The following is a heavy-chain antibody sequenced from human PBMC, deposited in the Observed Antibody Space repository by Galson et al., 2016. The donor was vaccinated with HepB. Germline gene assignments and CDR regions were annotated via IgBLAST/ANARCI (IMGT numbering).Heavy chain of an antibody. Sequence: SLRLSCAASGFTFTSCWMHWVRRAPGKGLVWVSHIDTDGGSIIYADSVRGRFTISRDNAKNTLYLQMNDLRAEDTAVYYCARDHVGAVTLDHWGQGTQVTVSS. CDR1: GFTFTSCW. D-gene: IGHD1-26*01. V-gene: IGHV3-74*01. CDR2: IDTDGGSI. CDR3: ARDHVGAVTLDH. J-gene: IGHJ4*02.